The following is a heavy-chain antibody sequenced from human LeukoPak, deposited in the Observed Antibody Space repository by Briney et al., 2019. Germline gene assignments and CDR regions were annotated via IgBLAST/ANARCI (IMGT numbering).Heavy chain of an antibody. Sequence: PSETLSLTCTVSGYSISSGYYWGWIRQPPGKGLEWIGYIYYSGSTNYNPSLKSRVTISVDTSKNQFSLKLSSVTAADTAVYYCARVVWHLDYYGSGSYPSYYFDYWGQGTLVTVSS. V-gene: IGHV4-59*01. D-gene: IGHD3-10*01. CDR3: ARVVWHLDYYGSGSYPSYYFDY. CDR1: GYSISSGYY. CDR2: IYYSGST. J-gene: IGHJ4*02.